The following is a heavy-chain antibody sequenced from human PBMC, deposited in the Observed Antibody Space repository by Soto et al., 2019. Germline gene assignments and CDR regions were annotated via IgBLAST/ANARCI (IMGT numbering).Heavy chain of an antibody. CDR1: GYTFTSYG. CDR3: ARDAGGFTWLVRSDGMDV. V-gene: IGHV1-18*01. Sequence: QVQLVQSGAEVKKPGASVKVSCKASGYTFTSYGISWVRQAPGQGLEWMGWISAYNGNTNYAQKLQGRVTMTTDTSTSTAYMELRSLRSDDTAVYYSARDAGGFTWLVRSDGMDVWGQGTTVTVSS. D-gene: IGHD3-16*01. CDR2: ISAYNGNT. J-gene: IGHJ6*02.